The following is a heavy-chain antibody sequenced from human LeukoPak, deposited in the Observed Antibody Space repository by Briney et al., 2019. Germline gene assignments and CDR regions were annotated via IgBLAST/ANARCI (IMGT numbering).Heavy chain of an antibody. Sequence: ETLSLTCAVYGGSFSGYYRSWIRQPPGKGLEWIGEINHSGSTNYNPSLKSRVTISVDTSKNQFSLKLSSVAAADTAVYYCARGRQQLVRSRSWNWFDPWGQGTLVTVSS. J-gene: IGHJ5*02. CDR1: GGSFSGYY. D-gene: IGHD6-13*01. CDR2: INHSGST. CDR3: ARGRQQLVRSRSWNWFDP. V-gene: IGHV4-34*01.